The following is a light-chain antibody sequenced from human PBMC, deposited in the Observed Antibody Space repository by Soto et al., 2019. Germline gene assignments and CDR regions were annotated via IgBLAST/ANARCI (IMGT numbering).Light chain of an antibody. Sequence: DIQMTQSPSTLSASIGDRVTITCRASQNINNWIALYQQKPGKAPKFLIYDASTLESGVPSRFSGSGFGTEFSLTISSLQPDDFGSYYCQHMRTFGQGTKVDIK. V-gene: IGKV1-5*01. CDR2: DAS. J-gene: IGKJ1*01. CDR3: QHMRT. CDR1: QNINNW.